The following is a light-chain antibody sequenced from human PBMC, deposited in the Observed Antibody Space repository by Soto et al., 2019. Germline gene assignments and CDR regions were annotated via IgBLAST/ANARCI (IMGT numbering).Light chain of an antibody. Sequence: QSALTQPASVSGSPGQSITISCTGTSGDIGTYNLVSWYQQHPGRAPKLIIFEGNKRPSGVSNRFSASKSSNTASLAVSGLQAEDEADYHCCSYAGRSTVICGGGTKLTVL. V-gene: IGLV2-23*01. J-gene: IGLJ2*01. CDR1: SGDIGTYNL. CDR3: CSYAGRSTVI. CDR2: EGN.